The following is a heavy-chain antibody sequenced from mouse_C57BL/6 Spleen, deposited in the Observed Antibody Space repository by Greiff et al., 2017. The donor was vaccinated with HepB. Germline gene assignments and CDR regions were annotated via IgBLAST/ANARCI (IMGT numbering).Heavy chain of an antibody. CDR2: IDPSDSET. CDR1: GYTFTSYW. CDR3: ARGGDDYGGYYAMDY. D-gene: IGHD2-4*01. Sequence: QVQLQQPGAELVRPGSSVKLSCKASGYTFTSYWMHWVKQRPIQGLEWIGNIDPSDSETHYNQKFKDKATLTVDKSSSTAYMQLSSLTSEDSAVYDCARGGDDYGGYYAMDYWGQGTSVTVSS. V-gene: IGHV1-52*01. J-gene: IGHJ4*01.